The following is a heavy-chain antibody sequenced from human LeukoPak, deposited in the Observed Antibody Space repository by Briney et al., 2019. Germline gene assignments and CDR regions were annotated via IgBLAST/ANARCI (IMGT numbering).Heavy chain of an antibody. CDR2: ISGSGGST. J-gene: IGHJ4*02. CDR3: ARSSGGNSWYEEDY. V-gene: IGHV3-23*01. Sequence: GGSLRLSCAASGFTFSSYAMSWVRQAPGKGLEWVSTISGSGGSTYYADSVKGRFTISRDNAKNSLYLQMNSLRDEDTAVYYCARSSGGNSWYEEDYWGQGTLVTVSS. CDR1: GFTFSSYA. D-gene: IGHD6-13*01.